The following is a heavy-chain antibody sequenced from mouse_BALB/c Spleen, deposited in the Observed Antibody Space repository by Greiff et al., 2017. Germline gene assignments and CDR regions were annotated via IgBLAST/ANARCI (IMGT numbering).Heavy chain of an antibody. J-gene: IGHJ4*01. CDR1: GYTFTDYN. V-gene: IGHV1-18*01. Sequence: EVKLVESGPELVKPGASVKIPCKASGYTFTDYNMDWVKQSHGKSLEWIGDINPNNGGTIYNQKFKGKATLTVDKSSSTAYMELRSLTSEDTAVYYCARSMIKWMDYWGQGTSVTVSS. D-gene: IGHD2-4*01. CDR3: ARSMIKWMDY. CDR2: INPNNGGT.